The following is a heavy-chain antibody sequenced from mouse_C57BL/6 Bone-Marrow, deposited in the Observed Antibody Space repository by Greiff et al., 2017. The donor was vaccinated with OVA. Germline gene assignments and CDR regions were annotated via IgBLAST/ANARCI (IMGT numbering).Heavy chain of an antibody. J-gene: IGHJ4*01. CDR3: ARDGEKLAMDY. V-gene: IGHV7-1*01. Sequence: EVQRVESGGGLVQSGRSLRLSCATSGFTFSDFYMEWVRQAPGKGLEWIAASRNKANDYTTEYSASVKGRFIVSRDTSQSILYLQMNALRAEDTAIYYCARDGEKLAMDYWGQGTSVTVSS. CDR1: GFTFSDFY. CDR2: SRNKANDYTT.